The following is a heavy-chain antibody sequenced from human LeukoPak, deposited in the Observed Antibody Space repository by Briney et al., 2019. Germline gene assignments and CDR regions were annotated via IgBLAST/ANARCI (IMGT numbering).Heavy chain of an antibody. J-gene: IGHJ4*02. CDR1: GFSISSGHY. CDR3: ARIFIRNGYSSYFDC. D-gene: IGHD5-18*01. Sequence: SETLSLTCTVSGFSISSGHYWGWVRQPPGAGLEWIGGVYQSGTTYYNPSLKSRVTTSVDMSKNQFSLRLRPVTAADTAVYFCARIFIRNGYSSYFDCWGQGTLVTVSS. V-gene: IGHV4-38-2*02. CDR2: VYQSGTT.